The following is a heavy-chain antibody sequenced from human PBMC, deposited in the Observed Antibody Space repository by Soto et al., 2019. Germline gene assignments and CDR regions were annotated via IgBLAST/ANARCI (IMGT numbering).Heavy chain of an antibody. J-gene: IGHJ4*02. CDR3: AREGAGTDY. CDR1: GFTVSSNY. V-gene: IGHV3-53*04. D-gene: IGHD6-19*01. CDR2: IYSGGST. Sequence: EVQLVESGGGLVQPGGSLRLSCAASGFTVSSNYMSWFRRAPGKGLGWVSVIYSGGSTYYADSVKGRFTISRHNSKNTLYLQMNSLRAEDTAVYYCAREGAGTDYWGQGTLVTVSS.